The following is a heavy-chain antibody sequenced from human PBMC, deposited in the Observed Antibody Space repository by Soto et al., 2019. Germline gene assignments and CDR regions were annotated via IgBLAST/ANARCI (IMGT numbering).Heavy chain of an antibody. Sequence: VQSGAEVKKPGASVKVSCKASGYNFIGYGITWVRQAPGQGLEWMGWISAYNGNSNYAQSLQDRVTMTTDSSTATAYLESRSLRPDDTAVYFCARGMYMAWCDPWGQGTPVTVSS. CDR1: GYNFIGYG. J-gene: IGHJ5*02. CDR3: ARGMYMAWCDP. CDR2: ISAYNGNS. D-gene: IGHD1-1*01. V-gene: IGHV1-18*01.